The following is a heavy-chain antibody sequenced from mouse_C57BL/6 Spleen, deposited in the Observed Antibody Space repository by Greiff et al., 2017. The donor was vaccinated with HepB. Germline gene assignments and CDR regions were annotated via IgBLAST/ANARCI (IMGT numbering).Heavy chain of an antibody. D-gene: IGHD2-3*01. CDR3: TRRRLLRY. CDR2: IDPETGGT. Sequence: VPLQQSGAELVRPGASVTLSCKASGYTFTDYEMHWVKQTPVHGLEWIGAIDPETGGTAYNQKFKGKAILTADNSSSTAYMELRSLTSEDSAVYYSTRRRLLRYWGQGTLVTVSA. CDR1: GYTFTDYE. J-gene: IGHJ3*01. V-gene: IGHV1-15*01.